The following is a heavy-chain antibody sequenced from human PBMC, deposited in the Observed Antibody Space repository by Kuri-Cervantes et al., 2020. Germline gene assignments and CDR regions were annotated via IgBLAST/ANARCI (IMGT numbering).Heavy chain of an antibody. CDR3: ARGRYCTGGSCYGRRFDP. J-gene: IGHJ5*02. D-gene: IGHD2-15*01. Sequence: ASVKVSCKASGYTFTNYYIHWVRQAPGQGLEWMGVINPSGGSTSYAQKFQGRVTMTRDTSTSTAYVELRSLRSDDTAVYYCARGRYCTGGSCYGRRFDPWGQGTLVTVSS. CDR2: INPSGGST. CDR1: GYTFTNYY. V-gene: IGHV1-46*01.